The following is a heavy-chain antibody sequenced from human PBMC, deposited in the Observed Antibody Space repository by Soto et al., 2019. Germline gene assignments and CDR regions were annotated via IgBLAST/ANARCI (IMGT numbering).Heavy chain of an antibody. Sequence: PXETLSLTCTLSGDSFSNHCWTWIRQSPGKGLEWIGYIFHSGITDYNPSVKSRVTISIDNSRNLFSLNLTSVTAADTAVYYCARDRYFYDSRGYYRTLDYWGQGTLVTVSS. J-gene: IGHJ4*02. D-gene: IGHD3-22*01. V-gene: IGHV4-59*11. CDR2: IFHSGIT. CDR1: GDSFSNHC. CDR3: ARDRYFYDSRGYYRTLDY.